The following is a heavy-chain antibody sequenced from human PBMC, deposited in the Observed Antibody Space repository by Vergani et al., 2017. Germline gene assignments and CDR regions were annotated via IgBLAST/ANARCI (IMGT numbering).Heavy chain of an antibody. V-gene: IGHV3-21*01. CDR1: GFTFSSYS. CDR3: ARGYSSSWYFPRNYYYGMDV. D-gene: IGHD6-13*01. CDR2: ISSSSSYI. Sequence: EVQLVESGGGLVQPGGSLRLSCAASGFTFSSYSMNWVRQAPGKGLEWVSSISSSSSYIYYADSVKGRFTISRDNAKNSLYLQMNSLRAEDTAVYYCARGYSSSWYFPRNYYYGMDVWGQGP. J-gene: IGHJ6*02.